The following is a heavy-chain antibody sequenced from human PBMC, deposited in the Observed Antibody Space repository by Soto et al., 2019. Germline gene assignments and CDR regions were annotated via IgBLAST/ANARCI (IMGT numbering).Heavy chain of an antibody. CDR2: IYYSGST. D-gene: IGHD3-22*01. J-gene: IGHJ6*02. V-gene: IGHV4-31*03. Sequence: SETLSLTCTDSGGSISSGGYYWSWIRQHPGKGLEWIGYIYYSGSTYYNPSLKSRVTISVDTSKNQFSLKLSSVTAADTAVYYCERERNYYSIGHSYYYGMDVCGQGTTVTVSS. CDR3: ERERNYYSIGHSYYYGMDV. CDR1: GGSISSGGYY.